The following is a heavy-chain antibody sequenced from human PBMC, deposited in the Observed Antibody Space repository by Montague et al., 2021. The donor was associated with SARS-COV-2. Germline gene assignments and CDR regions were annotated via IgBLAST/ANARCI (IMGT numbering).Heavy chain of an antibody. Sequence: SLSLSCAASGFTFSSYAMSWVRQAPGKGLEWVSGISDSGGSTYYADSVKGRFTISRDNSKNTLYLQMNSLRAEDTAVYYCAKGGERITMIVVVITLADFDYWGREPWSPSPQ. CDR3: AKGGERITMIVVVITLADFDY. D-gene: IGHD3-22*01. V-gene: IGHV3-23*01. J-gene: IGHJ4*02. CDR1: GFTFSSYA. CDR2: ISDSGGST.